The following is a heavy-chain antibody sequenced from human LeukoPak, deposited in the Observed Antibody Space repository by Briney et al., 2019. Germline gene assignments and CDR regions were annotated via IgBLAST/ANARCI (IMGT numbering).Heavy chain of an antibody. Sequence: SGPTLLQPTPTLTLTFTFSGFSLRTSGVGVGWIRQPPGKSLEWLSLICWDDDKRNSTSLKSVLTIAKDTSKSQVVLTMTNMDPVDTATYYCARIRGVGAAFFDYWGQGTLVTVSS. J-gene: IGHJ4*02. CDR2: ICWDDDK. D-gene: IGHD1-26*01. CDR1: GFSLRTSGVG. CDR3: ARIRGVGAAFFDY. V-gene: IGHV2-5*02.